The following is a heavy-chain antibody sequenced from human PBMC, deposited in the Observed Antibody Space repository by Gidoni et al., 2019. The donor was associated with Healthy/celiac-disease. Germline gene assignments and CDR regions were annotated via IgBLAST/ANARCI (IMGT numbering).Heavy chain of an antibody. V-gene: IGHV1-69*01. Sequence: QVQLVQSGAEVKKPGSSVKVSCTASGGTFSSYAISWVRQAPGQGLEWMGGIIPSFGTANYAQKFQGRVTITADESTSTAYMELSSLRSEDTAVYYCANLRTPAAIRGMDVWGQGTTVTVSS. CDR2: IIPSFGTA. J-gene: IGHJ6*02. CDR3: ANLRTPAAIRGMDV. CDR1: GGTFSSYA. D-gene: IGHD2-2*02.